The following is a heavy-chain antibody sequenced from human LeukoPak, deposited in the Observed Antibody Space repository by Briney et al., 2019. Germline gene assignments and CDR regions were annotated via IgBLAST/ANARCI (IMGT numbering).Heavy chain of an antibody. CDR1: GFTFSKYG. CDR2: ISASGGAT. D-gene: IGHD3-22*01. V-gene: IGHV3-23*01. J-gene: IGHJ4*02. CDR3: AKDLDYYDSSGSALDS. Sequence: GGSLRLSCTASGFTFSKYGMSWVRQAPGKGLEWVSSISASGGATYYADSVKGRFTMSRDNSRDTLFLQMNSLRAEDTAIYYCAKDLDYYDSSGSALDSWGQGTLVSV.